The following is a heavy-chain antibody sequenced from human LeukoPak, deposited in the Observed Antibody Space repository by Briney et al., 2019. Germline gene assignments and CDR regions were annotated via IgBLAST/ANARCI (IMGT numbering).Heavy chain of an antibody. CDR2: MNPKSGAT. V-gene: IGHV1-2*02. J-gene: IGHJ6*03. CDR3: ARGSDYDDYFYMDF. CDR1: GYTFTNYY. Sequence: GASVKVSCKASGYTFTNYYIHWVRQAPGQGLEWMGWMNPKSGATDYARKFQGRVTMTRDTSISTAYMELTRLRSDDTAVYFCARGSDYDDYFYMDFWGKGTTVTVSS.